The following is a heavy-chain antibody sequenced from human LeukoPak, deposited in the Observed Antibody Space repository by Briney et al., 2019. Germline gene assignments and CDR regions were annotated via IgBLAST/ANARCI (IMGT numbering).Heavy chain of an antibody. D-gene: IGHD3-16*02. CDR1: GFTFSSYS. CDR3: ASYYVWGSYRYDY. J-gene: IGHJ4*02. V-gene: IGHV3-48*04. CDR2: ISSSSSTI. Sequence: GGSPRLSCAASGFTFSSYSMNWVRQAPGKGLEWVSYISSSSSTIYYADSVKGRFTISRDNAKNSLYLQMNSLRAEDTAVYYCASYYVWGSYRYDYWGQGTLVTVSS.